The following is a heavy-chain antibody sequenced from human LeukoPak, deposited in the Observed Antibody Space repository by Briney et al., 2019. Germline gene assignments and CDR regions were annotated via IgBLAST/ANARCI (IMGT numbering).Heavy chain of an antibody. CDR3: AKDGRPYYDFWSGYPSLDH. D-gene: IGHD3-3*01. Sequence: GGSLRLSCAASGFTFSSYGMHWVRQAPGKGLEWVAVIWYDGSNKYYADSVKGRFTISRDNSKNTLYLQMNSLRAEDTAVYYCAKDGRPYYDFWSGYPSLDHWGQGTLVTVS. J-gene: IGHJ4*02. CDR1: GFTFSSYG. V-gene: IGHV3-33*06. CDR2: IWYDGSNK.